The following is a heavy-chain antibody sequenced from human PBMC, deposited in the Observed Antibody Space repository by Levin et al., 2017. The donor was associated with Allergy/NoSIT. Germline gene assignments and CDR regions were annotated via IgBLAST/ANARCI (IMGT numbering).Heavy chain of an antibody. J-gene: IGHJ3*02. CDR2: VSHHAIS. CDR1: GGSLGGYY. D-gene: IGHD4-17*01. CDR3: AVFSLSYGTFDI. V-gene: IGHV4-34*01. Sequence: GSLRLSCAVSGGSLGGYYWSWLRQPPGKGLEWIGEVSHHAISTYNPSLDSRVTILVDPSRNHFSLDLHSVTAADTGVYYCAVFSLSYGTFDIWGQGTMVTVSS.